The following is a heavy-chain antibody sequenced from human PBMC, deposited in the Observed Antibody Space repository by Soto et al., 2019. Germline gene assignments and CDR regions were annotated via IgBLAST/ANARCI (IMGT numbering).Heavy chain of an antibody. J-gene: IGHJ6*02. Sequence: PGGSLRLSCAATGFTFSVYAMTWVRQAPGKGLEWVSAVTANGGSTYSADSVKGRFTISRDNSKNTLFLQMNSLRAEDTAMYYCARLAGRDGTNRYYYYYGMDVWGQGTTVTVSS. CDR3: ARLAGRDGTNRYYYYYGMDV. CDR2: VTANGGST. V-gene: IGHV3-23*01. D-gene: IGHD2-15*01. CDR1: GFTFSVYA.